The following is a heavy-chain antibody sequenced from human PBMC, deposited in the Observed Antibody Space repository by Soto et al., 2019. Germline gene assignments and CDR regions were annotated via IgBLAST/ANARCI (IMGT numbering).Heavy chain of an antibody. Sequence: ASVKVSCKASGYTFTDYFILWVRQAPGKGLEWMGWIKPDSGATNYAQKFQGRVTMATDTSISTAYMEVRSLTSDDTAVYFCATPAEPSGGDAPFHYWGQGSLVTVSS. V-gene: IGHV1-2*02. CDR3: ATPAEPSGGDAPFHY. J-gene: IGHJ4*02. CDR1: GYTFTDYF. CDR2: IKPDSGAT. D-gene: IGHD2-21*02.